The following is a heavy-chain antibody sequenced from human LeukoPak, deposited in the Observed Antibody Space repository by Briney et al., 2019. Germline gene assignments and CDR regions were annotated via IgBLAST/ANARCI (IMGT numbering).Heavy chain of an antibody. CDR3: ARLAGISAAGVY. V-gene: IGHV1-2*02. D-gene: IGHD6-13*01. CDR2: INPNSGST. J-gene: IGHJ4*02. Sequence: ASVKVSCKASGYTFTGYYMHWVRQAPGQGLEWMGWINPNSGSTNYAQHFQGRVTMTRDTSISTAYMELSRLRSDDTAVYYCARLAGISAAGVYWGQGTLVTVSS. CDR1: GYTFTGYY.